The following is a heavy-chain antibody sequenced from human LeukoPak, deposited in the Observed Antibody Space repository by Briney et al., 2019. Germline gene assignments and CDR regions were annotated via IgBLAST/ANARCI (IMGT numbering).Heavy chain of an antibody. D-gene: IGHD3-10*01. CDR2: IWCDGSNK. CDR1: GFTFSSYG. CDR3: AKDTTTSRRGFDY. Sequence: GGSLRLSCAASGFTFSSYGMHWVRQAPGKGLEWVAVIWCDGSNKYYADSVKGRFTISRDNSKNTLYLQMNSLRVEDTAVFYCAKDTTTSRRGFDYWGQGILDTVSS. V-gene: IGHV3-33*06. J-gene: IGHJ4*02.